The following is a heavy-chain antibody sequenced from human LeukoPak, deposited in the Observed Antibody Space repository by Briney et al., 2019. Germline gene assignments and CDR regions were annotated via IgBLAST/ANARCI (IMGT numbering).Heavy chain of an antibody. D-gene: IGHD1-26*01. V-gene: IGHV3-30*03. CDR3: ARDPGSGSYHRYFQH. Sequence: GGSLRLSCAASGFTFNTYGMHWVRQAPGKGLEWVAVISYDGSNKYYADSVKGRFTISRDNSKNTLYLQMNSLRAEDTAVYYCARDPGSGSYHRYFQHWGQGTLVTVSS. J-gene: IGHJ1*01. CDR2: ISYDGSNK. CDR1: GFTFNTYG.